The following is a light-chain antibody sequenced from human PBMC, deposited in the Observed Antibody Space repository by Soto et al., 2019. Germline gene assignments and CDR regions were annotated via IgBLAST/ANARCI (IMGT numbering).Light chain of an antibody. V-gene: IGKV3-11*01. CDR2: DAS. Sequence: EIVLTQSPATLSLSPGERATLSCRASQSVSSYLAWYQQKPGQAPRLLIYDASNRATGIPAGFSGSGSGTDFTLTISSLEPEDFATYYCLQDINYPWTFGQGTKVDIK. J-gene: IGKJ1*01. CDR3: LQDINYPWT. CDR1: QSVSSY.